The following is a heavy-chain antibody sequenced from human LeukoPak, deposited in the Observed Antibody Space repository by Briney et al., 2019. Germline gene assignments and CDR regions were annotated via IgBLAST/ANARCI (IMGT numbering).Heavy chain of an antibody. J-gene: IGHJ4*02. CDR3: ASLRDGYNYGLDY. D-gene: IGHD5-24*01. V-gene: IGHV4-4*02. Sequence: SETLSLTCAVSGGSISSSNWWSWVRQPPGKGLEWIGEIYHSGSTNYNPSLKSRVIISVDKSKNQFSLKLSSVTAADTAVYYCASLRDGYNYGLDYWGQGTLVTVSS. CDR2: IYHSGST. CDR1: GGSISSSNW.